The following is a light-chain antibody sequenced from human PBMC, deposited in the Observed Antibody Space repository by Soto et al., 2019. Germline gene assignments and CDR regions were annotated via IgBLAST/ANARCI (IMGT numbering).Light chain of an antibody. Sequence: QSALTQPASVSGSPGQSITISCTGTSSDVGGYKYVSWYQQHPGTAPKLMIYEVSNRPSGVSNRFSGYTSGNTASLTISGLQAEDEADYYCSSYASTSTLVFGTGTKVTVL. CDR2: EVS. V-gene: IGLV2-14*01. CDR1: SSDVGGYKY. CDR3: SSYASTSTLV. J-gene: IGLJ1*01.